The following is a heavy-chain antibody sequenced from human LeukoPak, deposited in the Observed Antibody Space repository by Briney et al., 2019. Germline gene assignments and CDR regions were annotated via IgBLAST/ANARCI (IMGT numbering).Heavy chain of an antibody. D-gene: IGHD6-19*01. CDR1: GFTFSSYA. J-gene: IGHJ4*02. CDR2: ITGSGGST. Sequence: GGSLRPSCAASGFTFSSYAMNWVRQAPGKGLEWVSAITGSGGSTFYADSLKGRFTISRDNSKNTLYLQMNSLRAEDTAVYYCAKGRAAVVGTYDCWGQGTLVTVSS. CDR3: AKGRAAVVGTYDC. V-gene: IGHV3-23*01.